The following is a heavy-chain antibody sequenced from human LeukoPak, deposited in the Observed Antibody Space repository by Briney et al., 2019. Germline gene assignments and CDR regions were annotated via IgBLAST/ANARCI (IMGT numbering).Heavy chain of an antibody. Sequence: GGSLRLSCAVSGYTFSKAWMSWVRQAPGKGLEWVGRIKSKTDGETTDYAAPVKGRFIISRDDPKNTLYLQMNSLKIEDTAVYFCYDSSGYGYWGQGTLVAVSS. CDR2: IKSKTDGETT. D-gene: IGHD3-22*01. CDR3: YDSSGYGY. V-gene: IGHV3-15*01. J-gene: IGHJ4*02. CDR1: GYTFSKAW.